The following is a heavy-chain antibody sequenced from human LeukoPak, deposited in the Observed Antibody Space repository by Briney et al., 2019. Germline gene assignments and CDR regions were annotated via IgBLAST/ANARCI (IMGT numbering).Heavy chain of an antibody. V-gene: IGHV4-39*01. J-gene: IGHJ5*02. Sequence: SETLSLTCTVSGGSISSSSYYWGWIRQPPGKGLEWIGSIYYSASTYSNPSLQSRVTISVDTSKNQFSLKLSSVTAADTAVYYCARLYPPIFGVVPPKGWFDPWGQGTLVTVSS. D-gene: IGHD3-3*01. CDR1: GGSISSSSYY. CDR3: ARLYPPIFGVVPPKGWFDP. CDR2: IYYSAST.